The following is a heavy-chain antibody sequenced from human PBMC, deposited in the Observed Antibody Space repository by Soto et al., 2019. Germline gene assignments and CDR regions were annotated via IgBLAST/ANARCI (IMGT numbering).Heavy chain of an antibody. CDR3: ARHGGATYPGDH. CDR2: IYPGDSDT. Sequence: GESLKISCKGSGYSFTNFWIGWVRQMPGKGLEWMGIIYPGDSDTRYSPSFEGQVTISVDKSISTAYLQWSSLKASDTAIYYCARHGGATYPGDHWGQGTLVTVSS. J-gene: IGHJ4*02. CDR1: GYSFTNFW. D-gene: IGHD2-21*01. V-gene: IGHV5-51*01.